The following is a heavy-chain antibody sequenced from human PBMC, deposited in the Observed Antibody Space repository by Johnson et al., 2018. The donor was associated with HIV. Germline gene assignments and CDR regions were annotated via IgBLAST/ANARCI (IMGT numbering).Heavy chain of an antibody. CDR1: GFTVSSNY. D-gene: IGHD3-3*01. CDR3: AKGGPLFVDAFDI. Sequence: MQLVESGGGLVQPGGSLRLSCAASGFTVSSNYMSWVRQAPGKGLEWVANIKQDGSEKYYVDSVKGRFTISRDNAKNSLYLQMNSLRAEDTALYYCAKGGPLFVDAFDIWGLGTMVTVSS. V-gene: IGHV3-7*03. CDR2: IKQDGSEK. J-gene: IGHJ3*02.